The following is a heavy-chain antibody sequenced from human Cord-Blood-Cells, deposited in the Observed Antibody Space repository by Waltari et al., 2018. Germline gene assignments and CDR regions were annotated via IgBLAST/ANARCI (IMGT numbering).Heavy chain of an antibody. V-gene: IGHV4-39*01. CDR3: ARRCSSTSCYFRVDY. Sequence: QLQLQESGPGLVKPSETLSLTCTVSGGSISSSSYYWGWIRQPPGKGLEWIGSIYYSGGTYYNPSRKSRVTISVDTSKNQFSLKLSSVTAADTAVYYCARRCSSTSCYFRVDYWGQGTLVTVSS. D-gene: IGHD2-2*01. CDR2: IYYSGGT. CDR1: GGSISSSSYY. J-gene: IGHJ4*02.